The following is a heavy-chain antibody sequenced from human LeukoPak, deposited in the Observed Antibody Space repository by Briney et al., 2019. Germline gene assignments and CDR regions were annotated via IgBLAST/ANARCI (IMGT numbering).Heavy chain of an antibody. CDR2: IYFSGSS. Sequence: SETLSLTCTVSGGSMSNYYWSWIRQPPGKGLEWIGYIYFSGSSNYNPSFKSRVTMSVDTSKNQFSLKLSSVTAADTAVYYCVRHVRSGYNFLDYWGQGNLVTVSS. D-gene: IGHD5-24*01. CDR1: GGSMSNYY. J-gene: IGHJ4*02. V-gene: IGHV4-59*08. CDR3: VRHVRSGYNFLDY.